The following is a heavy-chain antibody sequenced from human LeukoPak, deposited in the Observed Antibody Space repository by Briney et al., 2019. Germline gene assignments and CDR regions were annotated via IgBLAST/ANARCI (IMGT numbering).Heavy chain of an antibody. CDR1: GGSISSSSYY. CDR2: IYYSGST. CDR3: ARITMIVVKNHYWYFDL. V-gene: IGHV4-39*01. Sequence: PSETLSLTCTVSGGSISSSSYYWGWIRQPPGKGLEWIGSIYYSGSTYYNPSLKSRVTIPVDTSKNQFSLKLSSVTAADTAVYYCARITMIVVKNHYWYFDLWGRGTLVTVSS. D-gene: IGHD3-22*01. J-gene: IGHJ2*01.